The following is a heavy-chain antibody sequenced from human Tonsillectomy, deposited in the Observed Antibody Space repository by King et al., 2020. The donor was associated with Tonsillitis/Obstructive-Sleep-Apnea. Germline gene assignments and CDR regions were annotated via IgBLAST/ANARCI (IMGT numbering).Heavy chain of an antibody. J-gene: IGHJ4*02. V-gene: IGHV3-30*01. CDR3: ARDSTLYFFDY. CDR1: GFTFSTYA. Sequence: VQLVESGGGVVQPGRSLRLSCAASGFTFSTYALHWVRQAPGKGLEWVAVISYDGRHNYYADSVKGRFTISRDNSKNTLSLQMNSLRAEDTAVYYCARDSTLYFFDYWGQGTLVTVSS. CDR2: ISYDGRHN. D-gene: IGHD2/OR15-2a*01.